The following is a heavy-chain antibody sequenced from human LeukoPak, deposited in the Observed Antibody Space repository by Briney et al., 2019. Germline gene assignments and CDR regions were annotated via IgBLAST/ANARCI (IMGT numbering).Heavy chain of an antibody. J-gene: IGHJ4*02. D-gene: IGHD3-22*01. Sequence: GGSLRLSCAASGFTFSSYTMSWVRQAPGKGLEWVSTITTSDGNTYYADSVKGRFTISRDNSKNTLYVQVNSLGTEDTAAYYCAKGSYYDSSGSFYFDYWGQGTLVTVSS. CDR3: AKGSYYDSSGSFYFDY. V-gene: IGHV3-23*01. CDR2: ITTSDGNT. CDR1: GFTFSSYT.